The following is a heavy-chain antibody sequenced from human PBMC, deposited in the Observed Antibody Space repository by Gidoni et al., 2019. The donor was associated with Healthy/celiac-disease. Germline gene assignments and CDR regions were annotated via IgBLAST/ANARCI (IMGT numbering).Heavy chain of an antibody. CDR3: ARAKGFTSHYDY. Sequence: EVQLVESGEGLVQPGGSRRLSCAASGFTFSSYAMHWVRQAPGKGLEYVSAISSNGGSTYYADSVKGRFTISRDNSKNTLYLQMGSLRAEDMAVYYCARAKGFTSHYDYWGQGTLVTVSS. CDR1: GFTFSSYA. CDR2: ISSNGGST. D-gene: IGHD3-10*01. J-gene: IGHJ4*02. V-gene: IGHV3-64*02.